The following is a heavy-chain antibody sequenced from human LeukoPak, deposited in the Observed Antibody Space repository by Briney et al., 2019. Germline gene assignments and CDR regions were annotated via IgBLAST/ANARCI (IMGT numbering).Heavy chain of an antibody. V-gene: IGHV4-39*01. D-gene: IGHD3-10*01. Sequence: SETLSRNCTVSGGSISSSSYYWGWLRQPPGKGLEWIGSIYYSGSTYYNPSLKSRVTISVDTSKNQFSLKLSSVTAADTAVYYCARTGSLWFGGNWGQGTLVTVSS. CDR2: IYYSGST. CDR3: ARTGSLWFGGN. J-gene: IGHJ4*02. CDR1: GGSISSSSYY.